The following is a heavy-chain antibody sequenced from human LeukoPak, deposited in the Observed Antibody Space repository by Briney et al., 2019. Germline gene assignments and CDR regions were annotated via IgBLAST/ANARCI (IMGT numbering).Heavy chain of an antibody. CDR1: GFTFSSYS. Sequence: PGGSLRLSCAASGFTFSSYSMNWVCQAPGKGLEWVSSISSSSSYIYYADSVKGRFTISRDNAKNSLYPQMNSLRAEDTAVYYCARGAPEGCSGGSCYSLGLTHLNYWGQGTLVTVSS. CDR3: ARGAPEGCSGGSCYSLGLTHLNY. CDR2: ISSSSSYI. J-gene: IGHJ4*02. V-gene: IGHV3-21*01. D-gene: IGHD2-15*01.